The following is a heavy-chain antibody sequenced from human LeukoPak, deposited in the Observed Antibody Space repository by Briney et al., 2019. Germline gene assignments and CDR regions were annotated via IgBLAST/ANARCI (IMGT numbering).Heavy chain of an antibody. Sequence: GSSVKVSCKASGGTFSSYAISWVRQAPGQGLEWMGRIIPILGIANYAQKFQGRVTITADKSTSTAYMELSSLRSEDTAVYYCAELNYYGLGSYEYWGQGTLVTVSS. J-gene: IGHJ4*02. D-gene: IGHD3-10*01. V-gene: IGHV1-69*04. CDR3: AELNYYGLGSYEY. CDR1: GGTFSSYA. CDR2: IIPILGIA.